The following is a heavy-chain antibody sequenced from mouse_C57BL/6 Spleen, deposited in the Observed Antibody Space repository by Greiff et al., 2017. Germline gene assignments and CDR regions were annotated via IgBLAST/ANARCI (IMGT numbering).Heavy chain of an antibody. CDR1: GYTFTSYW. J-gene: IGHJ1*03. Sequence: QVQLQQPGAELVMPGASVKLSCKASGYTFTSYWMHWVKQRPGQGLEWIGEIDPSDSYTNYNQKFKGKSTLTVDKSSSTAYMQLSSLTSEDSAVYYCARVRGCFDVWGTGTTVTVSS. CDR2: IDPSDSYT. CDR3: ARVRGCFDV. V-gene: IGHV1-69*01.